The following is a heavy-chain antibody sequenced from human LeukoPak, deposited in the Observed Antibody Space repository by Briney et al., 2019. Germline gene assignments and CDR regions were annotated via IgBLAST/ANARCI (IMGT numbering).Heavy chain of an antibody. CDR2: IYYNGAT. J-gene: IGHJ4*02. CDR3: ARRTVTNGWFRIDY. D-gene: IGHD6-19*01. CDR1: GGSISTYY. V-gene: IGHV4-59*08. Sequence: SETLSLTCTVSGGSISTYYWSWIRQPPGRGLEWIGYIYYNGATDYNPSLKSRVTISVDTSKNEFSLKLSSVTAADTALYYCARRTVTNGWFRIDYWGQGSLVIVSS.